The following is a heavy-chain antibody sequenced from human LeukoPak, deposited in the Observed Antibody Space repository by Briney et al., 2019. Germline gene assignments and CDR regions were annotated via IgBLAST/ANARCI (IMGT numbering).Heavy chain of an antibody. CDR3: ARLYYERVDP. V-gene: IGHV4-38-2*01. Sequence: SETLSLTCAVSGYSISSGYYWGWIRQPPGKGVEWIGSIYHRGSTYYNPSLNSLLSISVDASKNQFSLKLGSVTDADTAVYYCARLYYERVDPWGQGTLVTVSS. D-gene: IGHD3-22*01. CDR2: IYHRGST. J-gene: IGHJ5*02. CDR1: GYSISSGYY.